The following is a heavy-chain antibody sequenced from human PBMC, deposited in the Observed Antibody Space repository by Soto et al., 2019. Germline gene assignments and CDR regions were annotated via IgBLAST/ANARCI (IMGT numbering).Heavy chain of an antibody. CDR3: ASGNPGGYWY. J-gene: IGHJ4*02. D-gene: IGHD2-21*01. Sequence: GGSLRLSCVASGLTFSSYSMMWVHQAPGKGLEWVSTISGGGGKTYYADSVKGRFTVSRDNSKNTLYLQMNSLRAEDSAVYFCASGNPGGYWYWGQGTLVTVSS. CDR2: ISGGGGKT. CDR1: GLTFSSYS. V-gene: IGHV3-23*01.